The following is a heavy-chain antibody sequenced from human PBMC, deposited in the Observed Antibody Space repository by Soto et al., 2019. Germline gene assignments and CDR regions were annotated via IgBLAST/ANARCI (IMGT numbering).Heavy chain of an antibody. CDR3: ARDLTHYYGSGSYYNGDGMDV. Sequence: ASVKVSCKASGGTFSSYAISWVRQAPGQGLEWMGGIIPIFGTANYAQKFQGRVTITADESTSTAYMELSSLRSEDTAVYYCARDLTHYYGSGSYYNGDGMDVWGQGITVTVSS. J-gene: IGHJ6*02. CDR1: GGTFSSYA. V-gene: IGHV1-69*13. D-gene: IGHD3-10*01. CDR2: IIPIFGTA.